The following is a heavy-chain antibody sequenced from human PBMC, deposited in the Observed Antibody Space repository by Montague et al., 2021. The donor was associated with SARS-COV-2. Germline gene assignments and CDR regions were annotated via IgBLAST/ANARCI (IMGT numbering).Heavy chain of an antibody. CDR2: ISYDGSNK. D-gene: IGHD3-16*02. J-gene: IGHJ4*02. Sequence: FLRLSCAASGFTFSSYAMHWVRQAPGKGLEWVAVISYDGSNKYYADSVKGRFTISRDNSKNTLYLQMNSLRAEDTAVYYCARDTIMITFGGVTVLDYWGQGTLGTGSS. V-gene: IGHV3-30-3*01. CDR3: ARDTIMITFGGVTVLDY. CDR1: GFTFSSYA.